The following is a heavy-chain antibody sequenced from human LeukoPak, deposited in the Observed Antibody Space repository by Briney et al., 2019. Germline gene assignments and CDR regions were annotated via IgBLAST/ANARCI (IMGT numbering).Heavy chain of an antibody. J-gene: IGHJ5*02. D-gene: IGHD2-2*01. CDR3: ARHRRIVVVPAAGGLWFDP. V-gene: IGHV4-38-2*01. CDR2: IYHSGST. CDR1: GYSISSGYY. Sequence: PSETLSLTCAVSGYSISSGYYWGWIRQPPGKGLEWIGSIYHSGSTYYNSSLKSRVTISVDTSKNQFSLKLSSVTAADTAVYYCARHRRIVVVPAAGGLWFDPWGQGTLVTVSS.